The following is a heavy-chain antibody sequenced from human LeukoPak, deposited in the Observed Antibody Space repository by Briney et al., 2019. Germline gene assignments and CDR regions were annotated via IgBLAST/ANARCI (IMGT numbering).Heavy chain of an antibody. CDR3: AKRGVVIRVILVGFHKEAYYFDS. CDR1: GFTFSSYA. CDR2: ISGSSGST. Sequence: GGSLGLSCAASGFTFSSYAMSWVRQAPGKGLEWVSAISGSSGSTYYADSVKGRFTISRDNPKNTLYLHMNSLRAEDTAVYFCAKRGVVIRVILVGFHKEAYYFDSWGQGALVTVSS. J-gene: IGHJ4*02. D-gene: IGHD3-22*01. V-gene: IGHV3-23*01.